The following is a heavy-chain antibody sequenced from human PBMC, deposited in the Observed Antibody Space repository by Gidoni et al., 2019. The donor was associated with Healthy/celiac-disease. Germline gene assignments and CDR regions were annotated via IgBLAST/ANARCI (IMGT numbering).Heavy chain of an antibody. V-gene: IGHV5-51*01. D-gene: IGHD3-10*01. Sequence: EVQLVQSGAEVKKPGESLKIYCKGSGYSFTSYWIGWVRQMPGKGLEWMGIIYPGDSDTRYSPSFQGQVTISADKSISTAYLQWSSLKASDTAMYYCARHSGSGSYYNDYYYYMDVWGKGTTVTVSS. CDR2: IYPGDSDT. CDR3: ARHSGSGSYYNDYYYYMDV. CDR1: GYSFTSYW. J-gene: IGHJ6*03.